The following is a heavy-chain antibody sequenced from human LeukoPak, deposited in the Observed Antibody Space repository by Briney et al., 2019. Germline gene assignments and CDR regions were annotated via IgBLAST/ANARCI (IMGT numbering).Heavy chain of an antibody. CDR1: GFTFTSSA. V-gene: IGHV1-58*01. D-gene: IGHD2-2*02. CDR3: ARASREWVPAAIRYDYYYYGMDV. CDR2: IVVGSGNT. J-gene: IGHJ6*02. Sequence: ASVKVSCKASGFTFTSSAVQWVRQARGQRLEWIGWIVVGSGNTNYAQKFQERVTITRDMSTSTAYMELSSLRSEDTAVYYCARASREWVPAAIRYDYYYYGMDVWGQGTTVTVSS.